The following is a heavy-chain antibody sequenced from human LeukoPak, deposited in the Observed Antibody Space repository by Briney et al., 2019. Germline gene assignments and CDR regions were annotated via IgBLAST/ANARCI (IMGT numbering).Heavy chain of an antibody. CDR1: GFTFSSYN. V-gene: IGHV3-21*01. Sequence: PGGSLRLSCAASGFTFSSYNMNWVRQAPGKGLEWVSSISSSITYIYYADSMKGRFTISRDNAKNSLYLQMNSLRAEDTAVYYCARDLSVGAKPDLGFDYWGQGSLVTVSS. CDR3: ARDLSVGAKPDLGFDY. CDR2: ISSSITYI. D-gene: IGHD1-26*01. J-gene: IGHJ4*02.